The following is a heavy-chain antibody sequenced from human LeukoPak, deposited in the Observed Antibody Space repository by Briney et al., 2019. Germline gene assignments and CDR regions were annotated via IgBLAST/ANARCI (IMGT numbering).Heavy chain of an antibody. CDR1: GGSISSYN. V-gene: IGHV4-59*01. D-gene: IGHD5-12*01. CDR2: IYYSGST. CDR3: ARDRNSGYDLYYYYGMYV. Sequence: SETLSLTCTVSGGSISSYNWSWVRQPPGKGMEWDGYIYYSGSTNYNPSLKSRVTISVDTSKNQFSLKLSSVTAADTAVYYCARDRNSGYDLYYYYGMYVWGQGTTVTVSS. J-gene: IGHJ6*02.